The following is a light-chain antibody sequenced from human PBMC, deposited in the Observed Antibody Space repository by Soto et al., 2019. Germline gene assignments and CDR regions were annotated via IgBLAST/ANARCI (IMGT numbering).Light chain of an antibody. J-gene: IGKJ1*01. CDR2: GES. CDR1: QSVSSSA. Sequence: EIVLTQSPGTLSSSPGESATLSCRDSQSVSSSALAWYQQKPGQAPRRHIYGESSRATGIPDRLSGRGYGTDLTLTIIRLEHEDFAVYYGQYYGTSPQTCGQGTKVDI. CDR3: QYYGTSPQT. V-gene: IGKV3-20*01.